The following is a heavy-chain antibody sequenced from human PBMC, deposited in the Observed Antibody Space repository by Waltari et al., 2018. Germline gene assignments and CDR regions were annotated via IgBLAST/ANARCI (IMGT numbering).Heavy chain of an antibody. CDR2: IYYSGST. CDR1: GGSVSSGSYY. Sequence: QVQLQESGPGLGKPSETLSLTCTVSGGSVSSGSYYWSWIRQPPGKGLEWIGYIYYSGSTNYNPSLKSRVTISVDTSKNQFSLKLSSVTAADTAVYYCARGGSRQQLVPLDYWGQGTLVTVSS. V-gene: IGHV4-61*01. CDR3: ARGGSRQQLVPLDY. D-gene: IGHD6-13*01. J-gene: IGHJ4*02.